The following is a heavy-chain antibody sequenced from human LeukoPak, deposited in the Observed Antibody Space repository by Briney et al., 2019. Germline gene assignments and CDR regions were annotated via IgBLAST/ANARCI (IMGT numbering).Heavy chain of an antibody. CDR1: GFTFSDSW. CDR3: ARTYFCFDY. Sequence: GGSLRLSCAASGFTFSDSWMSWVRQPPGKGLEWVANIKHDGSEKYYVDSVKGRFTISRDNAKNSLYLQMNSLRAEDTAVYYCARTYFCFDYWGQGILVTVSA. J-gene: IGHJ4*02. V-gene: IGHV3-7*05. CDR2: IKHDGSEK. D-gene: IGHD2-21*01.